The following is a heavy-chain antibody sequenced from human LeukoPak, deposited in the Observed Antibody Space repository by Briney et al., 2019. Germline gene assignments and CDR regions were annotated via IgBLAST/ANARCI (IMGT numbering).Heavy chain of an antibody. J-gene: IGHJ6*03. Sequence: PGGSLRLSCAVSRFTFSNYGMSWVRQAPGKGLEWVSSISGSGGSTNYADSVKGRFTISRDNSKNTLYLQMNSLRAEDTAVYYCARATSDVGYCSGDNCYDHYYYYMDVWGKGTTVTVSS. D-gene: IGHD2-15*01. V-gene: IGHV3-23*01. CDR3: ARATSDVGYCSGDNCYDHYYYYMDV. CDR2: ISGSGGST. CDR1: RFTFSNYG.